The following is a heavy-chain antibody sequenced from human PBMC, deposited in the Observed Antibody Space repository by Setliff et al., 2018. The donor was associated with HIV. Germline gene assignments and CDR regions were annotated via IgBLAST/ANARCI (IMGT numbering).Heavy chain of an antibody. CDR1: GGSIIDSRYF. CDR2: IYHNGIT. Sequence: TLSLTCTVSGGSIIDSRYFWGWIRQPPGKGLEWIGSIYHNGITYYSSSLKSRVTVSVDTSRIQFSLKLTSVTAADTAVYKCVRHVWSDDFLVPGWFDSWSQGTLVTVSS. D-gene: IGHD3-3*01. CDR3: VRHVWSDDFLVPGWFDS. V-gene: IGHV4-39*01. J-gene: IGHJ5*01.